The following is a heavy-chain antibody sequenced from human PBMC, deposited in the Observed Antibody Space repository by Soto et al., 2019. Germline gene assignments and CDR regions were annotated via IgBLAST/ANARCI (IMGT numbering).Heavy chain of an antibody. CDR2: INKDGSYK. J-gene: IGHJ4*02. Sequence: GGSLRLSCATPGFTFSSDWMHWVRQAPGKGLVWVSRINKDGSYKNYADFVEGRFTISRDDAKSELYLQMDRLGAEDTAVYYCARGGLEPFDYLGQGALVTVSS. V-gene: IGHV3-74*01. CDR3: ARGGLEPFDY. CDR1: GFTFSSDW. D-gene: IGHD1-1*01.